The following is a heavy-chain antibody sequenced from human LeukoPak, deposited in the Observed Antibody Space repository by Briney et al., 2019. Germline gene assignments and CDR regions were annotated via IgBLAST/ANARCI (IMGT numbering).Heavy chain of an antibody. CDR3: ARGLSIAAARASGY. Sequence: GASVKVSCKASGGTFSSYAISWVRQAPGQGLEWMGGIIPIFGTANYAQKFQGRVTITADESTSTAYMELSSLRSEDTAVYYCARGLSIAAARASGYWGQGTLVTVSS. CDR1: GGTFSSYA. V-gene: IGHV1-69*13. D-gene: IGHD6-13*01. CDR2: IIPIFGTA. J-gene: IGHJ4*02.